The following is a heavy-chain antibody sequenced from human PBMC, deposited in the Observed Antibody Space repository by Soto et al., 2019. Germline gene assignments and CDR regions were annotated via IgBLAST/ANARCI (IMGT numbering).Heavy chain of an antibody. CDR2: IYPGDSDT. CDR3: ARRLYYYDSSGYFALSYHFDY. CDR1: GYSFTSYW. V-gene: IGHV5-51*01. Sequence: GESLKISCKGSGYSFTSYWIGWVRQMPGKGLEWMGIIYPGDSDTRYSPSFQGQVTISADKSISTAYLQWSSLKASGTAMYYCARRLYYYDSSGYFALSYHFDYWGQGTLVTVSS. J-gene: IGHJ4*02. D-gene: IGHD3-22*01.